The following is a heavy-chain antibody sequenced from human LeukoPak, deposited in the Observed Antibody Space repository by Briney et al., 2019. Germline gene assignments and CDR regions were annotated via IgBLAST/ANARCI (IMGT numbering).Heavy chain of an antibody. CDR2: IIPIFGTA. J-gene: IGHJ4*02. Sequence: ASVKVSCKASGGTFSGYAISWVRQAPGQGLEWMGRIIPIFGTANYAQKFQGRVTITTDESTSTAYMELSSLRSEDTAVYYCARDRYYDFLRLDYWGQGTLVTVSS. CDR1: GGTFSGYA. V-gene: IGHV1-69*05. D-gene: IGHD3-3*01. CDR3: ARDRYYDFLRLDY.